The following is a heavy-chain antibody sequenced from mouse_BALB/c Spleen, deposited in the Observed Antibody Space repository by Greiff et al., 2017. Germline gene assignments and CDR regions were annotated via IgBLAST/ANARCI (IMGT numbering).Heavy chain of an antibody. J-gene: IGHJ2*01. CDR1: GFAFSSYD. CDR3: ARHEGLRLLGFDY. D-gene: IGHD1-2*01. V-gene: IGHV5-12-1*01. CDR2: ISSGGGST. Sequence: EVNLVESGGGLVKPGGSLKLSCAASGFAFSSYDMSWVRQTPEKRLEWVAYISSGGGSTYYPDTVKGRFTISRDNAKNTLYLQMSSLKSEDTAMYYCARHEGLRLLGFDYWGQGTTLTVSS.